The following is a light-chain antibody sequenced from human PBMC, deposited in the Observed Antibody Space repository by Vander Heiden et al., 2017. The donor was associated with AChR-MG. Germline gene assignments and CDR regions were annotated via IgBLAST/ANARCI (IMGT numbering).Light chain of an antibody. Sequence: QSALTQPASVSGSHGQSITISCTGTDSDVGGYHHVSWYQQQPGKAPKLMSYDVNDRPAGVSNRCSGSKSGNTAALTISELQAEDEADYYCNAYTSSSTVLFGGGTKLTVL. V-gene: IGLV2-14*03. CDR2: DVN. CDR1: DSDVGGYHH. J-gene: IGLJ2*01. CDR3: NAYTSSSTVL.